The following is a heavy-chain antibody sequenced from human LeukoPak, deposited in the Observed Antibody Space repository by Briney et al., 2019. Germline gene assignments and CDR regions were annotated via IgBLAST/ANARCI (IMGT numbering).Heavy chain of an antibody. Sequence: SETLSLTCTVSGGSISSYYWSWIRQPPGKGLEWIGYIYYSGSTNYNPSPKSRATISVDTSKNQFSLKLSSVTAADTAVYYCARGPDFWSDKTIDYWGQGTLVTVSS. V-gene: IGHV4-59*01. J-gene: IGHJ4*02. CDR1: GGSISSYY. CDR3: ARGPDFWSDKTIDY. CDR2: IYYSGST. D-gene: IGHD3-3*01.